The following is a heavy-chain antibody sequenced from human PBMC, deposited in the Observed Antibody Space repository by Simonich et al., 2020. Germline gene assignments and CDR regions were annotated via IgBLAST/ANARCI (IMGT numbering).Heavy chain of an antibody. CDR3: ARGAYSSSSGDY. CDR1: GGSISSYY. D-gene: IGHD6-6*01. J-gene: IGHJ4*02. CDR2: IYTSGST. V-gene: IGHV4-4*07. Sequence: QVQLQESGPGLVKPSETLSLTCTVSGGSISSYYWSWIRQPAGKGLEWIGRIYTSGSTNYNPPPKSRVTISVDKSKNQFSLKLSSVTAADTAVYYCARGAYSSSSGDYWGQGTLVTVSS.